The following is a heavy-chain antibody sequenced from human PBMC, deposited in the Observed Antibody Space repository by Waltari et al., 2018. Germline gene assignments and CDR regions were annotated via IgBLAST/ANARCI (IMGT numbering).Heavy chain of an antibody. V-gene: IGHV3-48*01. CDR1: GFTFSSYS. J-gene: IGHJ4*02. CDR3: ARDGKYYYDSSGLDY. D-gene: IGHD3-22*01. CDR2: ISSSSSTI. Sequence: EVQLVESGGGLVQPGGSLRLSCAAYGFTFSSYSMNWVRQAPGKGLEWFSYISSSSSTIYYADSVKGRFTISRDNAKNSLYLQMNSLRAEDTAVYYCARDGKYYYDSSGLDYWGQGTLVTVSS.